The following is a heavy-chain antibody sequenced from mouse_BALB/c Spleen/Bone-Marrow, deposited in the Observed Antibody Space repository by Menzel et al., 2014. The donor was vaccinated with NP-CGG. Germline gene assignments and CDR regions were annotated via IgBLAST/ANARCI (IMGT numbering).Heavy chain of an antibody. CDR1: GFNIKDTY. V-gene: IGHV14-3*02. CDR2: IDPANGNT. D-gene: IGHD1-1*01. CDR3: ANYYYGYYFDS. Sequence: VQLKQSGAELVKPGASVKLSCTASGFNIKDTYMHWVKRRPEQGLEWIGRIDPANGNTKYDPKFQGKATITADTSSNTAYLQLSGLTSEDTAVYYCANYYYGYYFDSWGQGTTLTVSS. J-gene: IGHJ2*01.